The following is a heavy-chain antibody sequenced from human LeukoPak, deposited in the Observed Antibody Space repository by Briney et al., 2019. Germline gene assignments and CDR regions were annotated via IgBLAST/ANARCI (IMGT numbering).Heavy chain of an antibody. CDR1: GFTFSGYG. CDR2: IHYDGSDK. V-gene: IGHV3-30*02. D-gene: IGHD4-23*01. CDR3: AKDLGNSFDY. J-gene: IGHJ4*02. Sequence: PGGSLRLSCAASGFTFSGYGMHWVRQAPGKGLEWVAFIHYDGSDKYYADSVKGRFTISRDNSKNTLYLQMNSLRAEDKAVYYCAKDLGNSFDYWGQGTPVTVSS.